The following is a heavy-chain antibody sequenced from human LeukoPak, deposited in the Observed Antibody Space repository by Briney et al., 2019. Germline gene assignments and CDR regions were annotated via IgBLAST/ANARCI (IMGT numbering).Heavy chain of an antibody. Sequence: PGGSLRLSCAASGFSFSVYWMSWVRQAPGKGLEWLANINQGGREKYYMDSVKGRFTVSRDNAKNSLYLQMNSLRAEDTAVYYCARRKFYSTYDPFDSWGQGTLVTVSS. D-gene: IGHD5-12*01. CDR3: ARRKFYSTYDPFDS. V-gene: IGHV3-7*01. CDR2: INQGGREK. J-gene: IGHJ4*02. CDR1: GFSFSVYW.